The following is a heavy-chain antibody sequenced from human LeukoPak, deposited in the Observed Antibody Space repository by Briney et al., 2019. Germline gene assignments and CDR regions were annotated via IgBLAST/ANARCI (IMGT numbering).Heavy chain of an antibody. CDR2: IYYSGST. CDR3: ARQMVAYGDYVMDY. Sequence: SETLSLTCTVSGDSISSSSYYWGWLRHPPGKGLEWFGSIYYSGSTYYTPSLKSRVTISVDTSKNQFSLKVSSVTAADTAVYYCARQMVAYGDYVMDYWGQGNLVTVSS. D-gene: IGHD4-17*01. CDR1: GDSISSSSYY. J-gene: IGHJ4*02. V-gene: IGHV4-39*01.